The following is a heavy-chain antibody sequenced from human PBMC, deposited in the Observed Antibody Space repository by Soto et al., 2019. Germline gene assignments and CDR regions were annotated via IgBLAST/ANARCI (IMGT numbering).Heavy chain of an antibody. D-gene: IGHD4-17*01. CDR3: ARDYGDYVSFDY. Sequence: GGSLRLSCAASGFSLSNYAMTWVRQAPGKGLEWVSGITGSADKTYYADSVKGRFIISRDNSKNTLYLQMNSLRAEDTAVYYCARDYGDYVSFDYWGQGTLVTVSS. CDR2: ITGSADKT. J-gene: IGHJ4*02. V-gene: IGHV3-23*01. CDR1: GFSLSNYA.